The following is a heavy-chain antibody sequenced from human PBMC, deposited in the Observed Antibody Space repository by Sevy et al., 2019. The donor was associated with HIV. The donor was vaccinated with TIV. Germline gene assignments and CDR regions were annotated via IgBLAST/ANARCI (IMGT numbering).Heavy chain of an antibody. CDR1: GGTFSSYA. Sequence: ASVKVSCKASGGTFSSYAISWVRQAPGQGLEWMGGIIPIFGTANYAQKFQGRVTITADESTSTAYMELSSLRSGDTAVYYCARARKTGSGSYYRYYYYYGMDVWGQGTTVTVSS. J-gene: IGHJ6*02. CDR3: ARARKTGSGSYYRYYYYYGMDV. V-gene: IGHV1-69*13. CDR2: IIPIFGTA. D-gene: IGHD3-10*01.